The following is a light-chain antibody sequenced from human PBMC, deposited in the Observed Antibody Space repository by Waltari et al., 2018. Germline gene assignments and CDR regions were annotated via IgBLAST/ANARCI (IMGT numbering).Light chain of an antibody. Sequence: QSALTQPPSASGSPGQSVTISCTGISSDVGGYTYVSWYQQHPGKAPKLMIYEVTRRPSGGPDRVSGSKSGNTASLTVSGLQADDEADYYCISYAGSDNLVFGGGTKLTVL. CDR3: ISYAGSDNLV. V-gene: IGLV2-8*01. J-gene: IGLJ2*01. CDR1: SSDVGGYTY. CDR2: EVT.